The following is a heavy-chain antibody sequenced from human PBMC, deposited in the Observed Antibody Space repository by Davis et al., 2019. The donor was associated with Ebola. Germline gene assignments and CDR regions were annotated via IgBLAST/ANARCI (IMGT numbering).Heavy chain of an antibody. D-gene: IGHD4-23*01. CDR3: AKDKATVGFY. Sequence: PGGSLRLSCAASGFTFSSYAMSWVRQAPGKGLEWVSAIAGSGGSTYHADSVKGRFTISRDNSKNTLYLQMKSLRAEDTAVYYCAKDKATVGFYWGQGTLVTVSS. J-gene: IGHJ4*02. V-gene: IGHV3-23*01. CDR2: IAGSGGST. CDR1: GFTFSSYA.